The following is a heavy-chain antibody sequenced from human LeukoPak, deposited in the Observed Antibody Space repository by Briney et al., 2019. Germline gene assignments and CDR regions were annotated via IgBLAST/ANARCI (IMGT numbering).Heavy chain of an antibody. CDR2: IYYSGTT. CDR1: GGSISSDY. D-gene: IGHD7-27*01. V-gene: IGHV4-59*01. CDR3: ARGADWGSPDY. J-gene: IGHJ4*02. Sequence: PSETLSLTCTVSGGSISSDYWSWIRQSPGKGLEWIGYIYYSGTTSYNPSLKSRVTISLDTSKNQFSLKLSSVTAADTAVYYCARGADWGSPDYWGQGTLVTVSS.